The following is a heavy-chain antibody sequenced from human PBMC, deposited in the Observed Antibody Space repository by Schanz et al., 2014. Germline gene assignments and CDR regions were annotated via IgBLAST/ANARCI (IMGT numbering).Heavy chain of an antibody. CDR1: GYTFSDYY. CDR3: ARDYYDSSGYYYCDY. Sequence: QVQLVQSGAEVKKPGASVKVSCKASGYTFSDYYIHWLRQAPGQGLEWMGRIIPILGIATYAQKFQGRLTITADKSTSTAYMELSSLRSEDTAMYYCARDYYDSSGYYYCDYWGQGTLVTVSS. J-gene: IGHJ4*02. CDR2: IIPILGIA. D-gene: IGHD3-22*01. V-gene: IGHV1-69*04.